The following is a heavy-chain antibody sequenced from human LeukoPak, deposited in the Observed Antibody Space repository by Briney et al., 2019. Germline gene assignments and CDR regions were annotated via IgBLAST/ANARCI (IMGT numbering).Heavy chain of an antibody. V-gene: IGHV3-15*01. D-gene: IGHD6-13*01. Sequence: PWGSVSLYCAASVFTFSNVWMIGVRQAPGKGLEWVGRIKSKTNGGTTDYAAPVKGRCTISIDDSKNMLYLQMNSMKTEDTAVYYCTTVAEHYSSSSYVVYWGQGNLVTVSS. J-gene: IGHJ4*02. CDR3: TTVAEHYSSSSYVVY. CDR1: VFTFSNVW. CDR2: IKSKTNGGTT.